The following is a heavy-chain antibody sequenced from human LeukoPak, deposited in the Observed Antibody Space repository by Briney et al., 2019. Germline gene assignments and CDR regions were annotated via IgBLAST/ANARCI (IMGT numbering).Heavy chain of an antibody. J-gene: IGHJ5*02. V-gene: IGHV1-46*01. CDR1: GYTFTSYY. Sequence: GASVKVSCKASGYTFTSYYMHWVRQAPGQGLEWMGIINPSGGSTSYAQKFQGRVTMTRDTSTSTVYMELSSLRSEDTAVYYCATLVVVAPLLFDPWGQGTLVTVSS. D-gene: IGHD2-15*01. CDR3: ATLVVVAPLLFDP. CDR2: INPSGGST.